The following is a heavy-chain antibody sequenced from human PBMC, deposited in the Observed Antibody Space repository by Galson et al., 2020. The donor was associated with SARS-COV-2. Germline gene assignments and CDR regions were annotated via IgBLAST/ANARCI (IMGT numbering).Heavy chain of an antibody. CDR1: GFTFSNYA. CDR3: AKDLRGAAAPGTYGMDV. CDR2: LSPAVGIT. V-gene: IGHV3-23*01. J-gene: IGHJ6*02. Sequence: GGSLRLSCAASGFTFSNYAMTWVRQVPGKGLEWVASLSPAVGITYYSDSVKVRFTIPRDNSKNTLYLQMNSLTAEDTAVYYCAKDLRGAAAPGTYGMDVWGQGTTVTVSS. D-gene: IGHD6-13*01.